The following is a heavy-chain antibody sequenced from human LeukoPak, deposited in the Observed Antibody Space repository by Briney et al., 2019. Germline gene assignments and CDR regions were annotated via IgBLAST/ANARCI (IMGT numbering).Heavy chain of an antibody. Sequence: SETLSLTCAVYGGSFSGFYWNWIRQPPGKGLEWIGEISHSGSTTYNPSLRSRVTISGDTSKKQFSLKLSSVTAADTAVYYCVTYYYGSSAPKRNYWGQGILVTVSS. CDR1: GGSFSGFY. V-gene: IGHV4-34*01. CDR2: ISHSGST. J-gene: IGHJ4*02. D-gene: IGHD3-22*01. CDR3: VTYYYGSSAPKRNY.